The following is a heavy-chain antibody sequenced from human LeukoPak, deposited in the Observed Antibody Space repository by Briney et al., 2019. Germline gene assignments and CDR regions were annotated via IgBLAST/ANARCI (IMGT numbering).Heavy chain of an antibody. CDR3: ARATVTRWFDP. CDR1: GFAFSSFG. J-gene: IGHJ5*02. Sequence: GGSLRLSCAASGFAFSSFGMHWVRQAPGKGLEWVAVIWYDGTNKYYADSVKGRFTISRDNSKNTLYLQMNSLRAEDTAVYYCARATVTRWFDPWGQGALVTVSS. CDR2: IWYDGTNK. V-gene: IGHV3-33*01. D-gene: IGHD4-17*01.